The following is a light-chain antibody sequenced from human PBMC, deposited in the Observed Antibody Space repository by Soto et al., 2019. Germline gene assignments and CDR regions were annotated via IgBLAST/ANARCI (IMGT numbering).Light chain of an antibody. J-gene: IGKJ1*01. CDR2: AAS. V-gene: IGKV1-5*01. CDR3: KQRDIWPWT. Sequence: DIQMTQSPSTLSASVGDRVTITCRASQSISGWLAWYQQKPGKAPKLLIYAASTLQSGVPSRFSGSGSGTDFTLTIRSLEPEDFAVYYCKQRDIWPWTVGQGTKVDIK. CDR1: QSISGW.